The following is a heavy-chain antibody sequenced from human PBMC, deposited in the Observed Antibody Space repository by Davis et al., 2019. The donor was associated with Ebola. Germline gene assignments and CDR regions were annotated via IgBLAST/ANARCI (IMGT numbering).Heavy chain of an antibody. CDR2: IYYRGST. Sequence: SETLSLTCSVSGGSISSNTYYWGWIRQPPGKGLEWIGSIYYRGSTYYNPSLKSRVTISVDTSKNQFSLKLSSVTAADTAVYYCVRGGSGSYYYWGQGTLVTVSS. J-gene: IGHJ4*02. CDR1: GGSISSNTYY. V-gene: IGHV4-39*07. D-gene: IGHD3-10*01. CDR3: VRGGSGSYYY.